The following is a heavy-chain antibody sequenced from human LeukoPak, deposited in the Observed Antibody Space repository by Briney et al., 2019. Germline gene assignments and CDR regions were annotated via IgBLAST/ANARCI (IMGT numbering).Heavy chain of an antibody. Sequence: GGSLRLSCAASGFTFSSYAMSWVRQAPGKGLEWVSAISGSGGSTYYADSVKGRFTISRDNSKNSLYLQMNSLRAEDTAVYYCAKVSLITIFGVPLLPIDYWGQGTLVTVSS. V-gene: IGHV3-23*01. CDR1: GFTFSSYA. CDR3: AKVSLITIFGVPLLPIDY. CDR2: ISGSGGST. J-gene: IGHJ4*02. D-gene: IGHD3-3*01.